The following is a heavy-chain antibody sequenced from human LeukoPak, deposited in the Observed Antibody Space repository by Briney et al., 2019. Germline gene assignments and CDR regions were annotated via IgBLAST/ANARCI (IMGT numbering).Heavy chain of an antibody. D-gene: IGHD2-15*01. CDR3: ARRGSGGSSDY. Sequence: ASVKVSCKASGYSFISYGFTWVRQAPGQGLEWMGWISVHNGNKNYAQKFQGRVTMTTDTPTSTAYMEVRSLRSDGTAVYYCARRGSGGSSDYWGQGTLVTVSS. CDR2: ISVHNGNK. CDR1: GYSFISYG. J-gene: IGHJ4*02. V-gene: IGHV1-18*01.